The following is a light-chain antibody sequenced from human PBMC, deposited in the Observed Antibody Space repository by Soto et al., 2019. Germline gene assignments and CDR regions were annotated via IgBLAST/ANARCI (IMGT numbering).Light chain of an antibody. CDR3: QQYNSYSPT. Sequence: DIQMTQSPSSLSASVGDRVTITCRASQSISTYLHWYQQKPGKAPNLLIYKASRLESGVPSRFSGSGSETEFTLTISGLQPGDSATYYCQQYNSYSPTFGQGTKVDI. J-gene: IGKJ1*01. CDR2: KAS. CDR1: QSISTY. V-gene: IGKV1-5*03.